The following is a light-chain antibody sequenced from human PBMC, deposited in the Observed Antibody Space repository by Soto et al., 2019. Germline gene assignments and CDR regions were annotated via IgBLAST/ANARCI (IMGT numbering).Light chain of an antibody. CDR2: DAS. J-gene: IGKJ5*01. V-gene: IGKV3-11*01. CDR1: QSVSSY. Sequence: EIVLTQSPATLSLSPGERATLSCRASQSVSSYLAWYQQKPGQAPRLLIYDASNRATGIPARFSGSGSGTDFTLTISSLVPEDFAVYYCHQRSNWPITFGQGTRLEIK. CDR3: HQRSNWPIT.